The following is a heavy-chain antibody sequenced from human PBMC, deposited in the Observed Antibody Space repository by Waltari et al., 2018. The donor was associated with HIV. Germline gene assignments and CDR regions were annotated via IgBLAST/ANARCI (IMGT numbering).Heavy chain of an antibody. CDR2: IFHSGST. J-gene: IGHJ6*02. CDR3: ARRGGATVTSYYYYGLDL. V-gene: IGHV4-39*01. CDR1: GPSISIDSPY. Sequence: QVQLQESGPGLVKPSETLSLTCTVPGPSISIDSPYWARVRPPPGKGLEWFGNIFHSGSTYYNPSLRSRVTISVDTSRKQFSLKLTSVTAADTAVYYCARRGGATVTSYYYYGLDLWGQGTTVTVSS. D-gene: IGHD4-17*01.